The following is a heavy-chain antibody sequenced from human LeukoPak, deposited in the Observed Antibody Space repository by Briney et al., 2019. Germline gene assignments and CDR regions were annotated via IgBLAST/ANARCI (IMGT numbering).Heavy chain of an antibody. CDR2: INHSGST. CDR1: GGSFSGDY. V-gene: IGHV4-34*01. D-gene: IGHD6-19*01. CDR3: ARRPRYSSGWYYFDS. Sequence: SEILSLTCAVYGGSFSGDYWNWIRQPPGKGLEWIGEINHSGSTNSNPSLKSRVTISVDRSKNQFSLKLSSVTAADTAVYYCARRPRYSSGWYYFDSWGQGTLVTVSS. J-gene: IGHJ4*02.